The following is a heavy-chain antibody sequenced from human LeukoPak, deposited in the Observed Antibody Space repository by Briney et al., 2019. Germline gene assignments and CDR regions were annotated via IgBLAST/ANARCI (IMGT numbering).Heavy chain of an antibody. CDR2: IYYSGST. CDR3: ARVPYSYGSTPDY. V-gene: IGHV4-59*01. CDR1: GGSISSYY. Sequence: SETLSLTCSVSGGSISSYYWSWIRQPPGKGLEWIGYIYYSGSTNYNPSLKGRVTISVDPSKNQFSLKLSSVTAADPAVYYCARVPYSYGSTPDYWGQGTLVTVSS. J-gene: IGHJ4*02. D-gene: IGHD5-18*01.